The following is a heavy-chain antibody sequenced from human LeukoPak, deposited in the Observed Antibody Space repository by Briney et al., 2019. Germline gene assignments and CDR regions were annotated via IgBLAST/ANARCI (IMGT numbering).Heavy chain of an antibody. CDR1: GFTFSSYG. V-gene: IGHV3-23*01. D-gene: IGHD3-10*01. CDR3: AKDLWWFGEFPNAFEN. CDR2: LSGSGGST. J-gene: IGHJ3*02. Sequence: PGGSLRLSCAASGFTFSSYGMSWVRQAPGKGPEWVSRLSGSGGSTYYADSVKGRFTISRDNSKNTLYLQMNSLRAEDTAIYYCAKDLWWFGEFPNAFENWGQGTMVTGSS.